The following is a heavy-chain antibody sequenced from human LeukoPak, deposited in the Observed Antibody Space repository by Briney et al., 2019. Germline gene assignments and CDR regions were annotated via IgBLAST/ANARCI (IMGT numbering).Heavy chain of an antibody. CDR3: ARIAAADLDFDY. V-gene: IGHV1-2*06. J-gene: IGHJ4*02. CDR2: INPNSGGT. CDR1: GYTFTGYY. D-gene: IGHD6-13*01. Sequence: ASVKVSCKASGYTFTGYYMHWVRQARGQGLEWMGRINPNSGGTSYAQKFQGRVTMTRDTSISTAYMELSRLRSDDTAVYYCARIAAADLDFDYWGQGTLVTVSS.